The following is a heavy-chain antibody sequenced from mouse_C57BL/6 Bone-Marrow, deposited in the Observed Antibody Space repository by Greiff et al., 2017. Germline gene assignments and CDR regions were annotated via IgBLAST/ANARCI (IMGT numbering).Heavy chain of an antibody. CDR3: TRDYYGSSHYYAMDY. CDR1: GYTFTDYE. D-gene: IGHD1-1*01. J-gene: IGHJ4*01. Sequence: VKLQQSGAELVRPGASVTLSCKASGYTFTDYEMPWVKQTPVHGLEWIGAIDPETGGTAYNQKFKGKAILTADKSSSTAYMELRSLTSEDSAVYYCTRDYYGSSHYYAMDYWGQGTSVTVSS. CDR2: IDPETGGT. V-gene: IGHV1-15*01.